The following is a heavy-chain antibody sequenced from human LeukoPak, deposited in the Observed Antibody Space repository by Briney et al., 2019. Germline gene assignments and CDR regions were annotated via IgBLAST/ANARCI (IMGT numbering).Heavy chain of an antibody. V-gene: IGHV3-23*01. CDR1: GFTFSSSA. CDR2: ISGSGSGGST. D-gene: IGHD5-24*01. J-gene: IGHJ4*02. CDR3: AKSGYNRFDY. Sequence: GGSLRLSCAASGFTFSSSAMSWVRQAPGKGLEWVSSISGSGSGGSTYYADSVKGRFTISRDNSKNTLYLQMNSLRAGDTAVYYCAKSGYNRFDYWGQGTLVTVSS.